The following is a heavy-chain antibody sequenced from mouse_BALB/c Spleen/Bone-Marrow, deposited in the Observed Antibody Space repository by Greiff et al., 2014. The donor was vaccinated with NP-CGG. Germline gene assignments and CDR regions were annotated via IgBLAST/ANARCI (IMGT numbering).Heavy chain of an antibody. CDR2: IDPENGXX. CDR3: NARGDYXFDYXXX. J-gene: IGHJ2*01. Sequence: VQLQQSGAELVRSGASVKLSCTASGFNIKDYYMHWVKQRPEQGLEWIGWIDPENGXXXXXXXXXGXXXXXXXXSXNTAYLQLSSLTSEDTAVYYCNARGDYXFDYXXXWGXGTTLTVSS. CDR1: GFNIKDYY. V-gene: IGHV14-4*02. D-gene: IGHD2-4*01.